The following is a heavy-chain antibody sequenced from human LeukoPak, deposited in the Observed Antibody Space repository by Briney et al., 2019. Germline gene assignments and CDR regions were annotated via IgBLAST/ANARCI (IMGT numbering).Heavy chain of an antibody. Sequence: GESLKISCKGSGYSFTTFWIGWVRQMPGKGLEWLGIIYPGDSDTRYSPSFQGQVTISVDKSISTAYLQWSSLKASDTAMYYCARGCGGDCFAFDPWGQGTLVTVSS. D-gene: IGHD2-21*02. J-gene: IGHJ5*02. CDR1: GYSFTTFW. CDR2: IYPGDSDT. CDR3: ARGCGGDCFAFDP. V-gene: IGHV5-51*01.